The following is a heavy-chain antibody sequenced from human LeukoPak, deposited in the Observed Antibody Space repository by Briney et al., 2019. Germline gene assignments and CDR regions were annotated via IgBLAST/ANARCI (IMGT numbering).Heavy chain of an antibody. J-gene: IGHJ4*02. CDR2: INPNSGGT. CDR1: GYTFTGYY. CDR3: AYSDGPTRPFDY. V-gene: IGHV1-2*02. Sequence: ASVKVSCKASGYTFTGYYMHWVRQAPGQGLEWMGWINPNSGGTNYAQKFQGRVTMTRDTSISTAYMELSRLRSEDTAVYYCAYSDGPTRPFDYWGQGTLVTVSS. D-gene: IGHD5-24*01.